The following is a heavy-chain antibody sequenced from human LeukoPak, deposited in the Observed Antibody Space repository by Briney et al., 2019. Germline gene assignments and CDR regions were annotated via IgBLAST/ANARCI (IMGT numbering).Heavy chain of an antibody. CDR1: GFTFDDYA. D-gene: IGHD6-19*01. J-gene: IGHJ4*02. Sequence: GGSLRLSCAASGFTFDDYAMHWVRQAPGKGLKWVSGISWNSGSIGYADSVKGRFTISRDNAKNSLYLHMNSLRAEDTALYYCAKAGTIAVAGSGFDYWGQGTLVTVSS. V-gene: IGHV3-9*01. CDR3: AKAGTIAVAGSGFDY. CDR2: ISWNSGSI.